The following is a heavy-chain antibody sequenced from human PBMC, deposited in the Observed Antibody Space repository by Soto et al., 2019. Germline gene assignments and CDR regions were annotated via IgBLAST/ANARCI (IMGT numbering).Heavy chain of an antibody. CDR3: ARGLLGKCSGGSCPADFDY. Sequence: QVQLVQSGAEVKKPGASVKVSCKASGYTFTGYYMHWVRQAPGQGLEWMGWINPNSGGTNYAQKLQGWVTMTRDTSISTADMELSRLRYDDTAVYYCARGLLGKCSGGSCPADFDYWGQGTLVTVSS. D-gene: IGHD2-15*01. CDR2: INPNSGGT. V-gene: IGHV1-2*04. J-gene: IGHJ4*02. CDR1: GYTFTGYY.